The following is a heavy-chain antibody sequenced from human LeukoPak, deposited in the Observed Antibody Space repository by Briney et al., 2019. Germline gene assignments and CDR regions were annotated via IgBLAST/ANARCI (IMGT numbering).Heavy chain of an antibody. V-gene: IGHV2-70*11. CDR2: IDWDDDK. CDR1: GFSLSTSGMC. J-gene: IGHJ6*02. D-gene: IGHD2/OR15-2a*01. CDR3: ARTPRATGYFLGMDV. Sequence: SCPTLVNPTQTLTLTCTFSGFSLSTSGMCVSWIRQPPGKALEWLARIDWDDDKYYSTSLKTRLTISKDTSKNQVVLTMTNMDPVDTATYYCARTPRATGYFLGMDVWGQGTTVTVSS.